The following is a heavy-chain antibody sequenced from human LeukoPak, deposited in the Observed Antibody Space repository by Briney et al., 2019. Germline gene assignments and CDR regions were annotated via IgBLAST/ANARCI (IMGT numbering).Heavy chain of an antibody. J-gene: IGHJ4*02. CDR3: AKQLGYCSDGSCYFPY. CDR2: ISSSGSGDNT. V-gene: IGHV3-23*01. Sequence: GGSLRLSCAASGVTLSTYAMSWARQAPGKGLEWVSGISSSGSGDNTYYADSVKGRFTISRDNSKSTLCLQMNSLRAEDTAVYYCAKQLGYCSDGSCYFPYWGQGTLVTVSS. D-gene: IGHD2-15*01. CDR1: GVTLSTYA.